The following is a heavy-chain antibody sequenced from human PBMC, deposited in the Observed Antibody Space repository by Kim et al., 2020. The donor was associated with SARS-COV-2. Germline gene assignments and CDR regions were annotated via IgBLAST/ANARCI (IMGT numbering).Heavy chain of an antibody. V-gene: IGHV3-7*01. J-gene: IGHJ6*02. CDR1: GFMFSSYW. CDR3: ARGSPLLWSATNENYYYGMDV. D-gene: IGHD3-10*02. CDR2: IKQDGSEK. Sequence: GGSLRLSCAASGFMFSSYWMNWVRQAPGKGLEWVANIKQDGSEKYYVDSVKGRFTISRDNAKNSLYLQMNSLRAEDTAVYYCARGSPLLWSATNENYYYGMDVWGQGTPVTVSS.